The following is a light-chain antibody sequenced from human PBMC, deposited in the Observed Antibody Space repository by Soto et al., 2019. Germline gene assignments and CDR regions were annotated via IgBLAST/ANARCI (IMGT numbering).Light chain of an antibody. CDR1: SSDVGSYNL. CDR3: SPYAGSSALFV. Sequence: QSALTQPASVSGSPGQSITISCTGTSSDVGSYNLVSWYQQHPGKAPKLMIYEGSKRPSGVSNRFSGSKSGNTASLTISGLQAEDDGVFYCSPYAGSSALFVFATGTKLT. J-gene: IGLJ1*01. V-gene: IGLV2-23*01. CDR2: EGS.